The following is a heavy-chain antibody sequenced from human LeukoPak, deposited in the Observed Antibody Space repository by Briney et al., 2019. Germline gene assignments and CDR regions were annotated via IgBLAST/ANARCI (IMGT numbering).Heavy chain of an antibody. CDR3: AREAHNYYDSSGFGAFDI. CDR1: GFTFSSYS. Sequence: PGGSLRLSCAASGFTFSSYSMNWVRQAPGKGLEWISYITGSSTTTHYADSVKGRFTISRDNSKNTLYLQMNSLRAEDTAVYYCAREAHNYYDSSGFGAFDIWGQGTMVTVSS. CDR2: ITGSSTTT. J-gene: IGHJ3*02. V-gene: IGHV3-48*01. D-gene: IGHD3-22*01.